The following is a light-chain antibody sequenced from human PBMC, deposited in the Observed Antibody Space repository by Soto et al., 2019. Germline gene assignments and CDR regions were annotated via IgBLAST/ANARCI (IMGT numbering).Light chain of an antibody. CDR1: QSVSSSY. V-gene: IGKV3-20*01. J-gene: IGKJ1*01. CDR3: QQDNSYSWT. CDR2: GAS. Sequence: EIVLTQSPGTLSLSPGERATLSCRASQSVSSSYLAWYQQKPGQAPRLLIYGASSRATGIPDRFSGSGSGTDFTLTISSLQPDDFATYYCQQDNSYSWTFGQGTKVDNK.